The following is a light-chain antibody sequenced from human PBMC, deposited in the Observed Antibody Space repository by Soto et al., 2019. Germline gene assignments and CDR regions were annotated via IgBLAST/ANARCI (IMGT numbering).Light chain of an antibody. V-gene: IGKV3-15*01. CDR3: QQYDAWPLT. Sequence: EKLMSQSPATLSVSPGERVTLSCRASQNIHDHMSWFLQKPGQTPRLLIYDAVIRAADVPARFSGSWSGTEFTLTINSLQSEDLAVYYCQQYDAWPLTFGVGPKVDIK. CDR2: DAV. J-gene: IGKJ4*01. CDR1: QNIHDH.